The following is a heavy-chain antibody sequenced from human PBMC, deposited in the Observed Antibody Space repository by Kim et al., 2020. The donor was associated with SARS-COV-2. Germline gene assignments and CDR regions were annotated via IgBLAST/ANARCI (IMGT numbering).Heavy chain of an antibody. CDR2: IHPFGSA. J-gene: IGHJ4*02. CDR1: GGSFSGFY. Sequence: SETLSLTCAVYGGSFSGFYWSWIRLPPGKGLEWVGEIHPFGSADYNPALKGRVTISLDTSRGQLSLKLNSVTAADSAAYFCSRGRDRAKSGDYWGQGTL. V-gene: IGHV4-34*01. D-gene: IGHD3-10*01. CDR3: SRGRDRAKSGDY.